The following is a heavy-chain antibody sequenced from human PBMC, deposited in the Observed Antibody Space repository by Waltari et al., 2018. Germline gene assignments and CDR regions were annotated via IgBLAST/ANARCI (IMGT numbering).Heavy chain of an antibody. CDR3: ARVNPWNPDYYGSGSYYSHYYFDY. D-gene: IGHD3-10*01. Sequence: QVQLQESGPGLVKPSETLSLTCTVSGGSISSYYWSWIRQPPGKGLEWIGYIYYSGRTNYNPSLKSRVTISVDTSKNQFSLKLSSVTAADTAVYYCARVNPWNPDYYGSGSYYSHYYFDYWGQGTLVTVSS. CDR1: GGSISSYY. CDR2: IYYSGRT. J-gene: IGHJ4*02. V-gene: IGHV4-59*01.